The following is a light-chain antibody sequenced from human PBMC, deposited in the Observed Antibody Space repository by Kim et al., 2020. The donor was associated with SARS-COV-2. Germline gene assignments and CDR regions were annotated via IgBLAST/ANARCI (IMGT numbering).Light chain of an antibody. CDR3: SSYTSSSTWV. Sequence: GQSVTISCTGTSSDVGSYDRVSWYQQPPGTAPKVMIYEVSNRPSGVPDRFSGSKSGNTASLAISGLQAEDEADYYCSSYTSSSTWVFGGGTQLTVL. V-gene: IGLV2-18*02. CDR2: EVS. J-gene: IGLJ3*02. CDR1: SSDVGSYDR.